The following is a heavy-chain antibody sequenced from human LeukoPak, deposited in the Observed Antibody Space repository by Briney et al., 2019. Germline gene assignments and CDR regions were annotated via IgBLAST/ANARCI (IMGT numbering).Heavy chain of an antibody. CDR3: ARVPAGSWGFHYYYGMDV. CDR1: GFTFSSYW. Sequence: PGGSLRLSCAASGFTFSSYWMSWVRQAPGKGLEWVANIKQDGSEKYYVDSVKGRFTISRDNAKNSLYLQMNSLRAEDTAVYYCARVPAGSWGFHYYYGMDVWGQGTTVTVSS. V-gene: IGHV3-7*01. J-gene: IGHJ6*02. D-gene: IGHD6-13*01. CDR2: IKQDGSEK.